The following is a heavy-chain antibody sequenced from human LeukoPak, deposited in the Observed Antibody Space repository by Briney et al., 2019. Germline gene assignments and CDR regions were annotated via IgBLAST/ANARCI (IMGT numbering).Heavy chain of an antibody. Sequence: ASVKVSCKASGYTFTSYGISWVRQAPGQGLEWMGWISAYNGNTNYAQKLQGRVTMTTDTSTSTAYMELRSLRSDDTAVYYCARVGYDFWSGTYYYYMDVWGQGTTVTVSS. J-gene: IGHJ6*03. CDR2: ISAYNGNT. V-gene: IGHV1-18*01. CDR1: GYTFTSYG. CDR3: ARVGYDFWSGTYYYYMDV. D-gene: IGHD3-3*01.